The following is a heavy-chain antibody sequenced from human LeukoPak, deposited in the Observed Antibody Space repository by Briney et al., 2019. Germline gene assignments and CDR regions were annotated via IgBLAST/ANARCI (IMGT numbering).Heavy chain of an antibody. V-gene: IGHV1-24*01. J-gene: IGHJ5*02. CDR2: FDPEDGET. CDR3: ARDQGISGDDP. CDR1: GYTLTELS. Sequence: ASVKVSCKVSGYTLTELSMHWVRQAPGKGLEWMGGFDPEDGETIYAQKLQGRVTMTTDTSTSTAYMELRSLRSDDTAVYYCARDQGISGDDPWGQGTLVTVSS. D-gene: IGHD2-15*01.